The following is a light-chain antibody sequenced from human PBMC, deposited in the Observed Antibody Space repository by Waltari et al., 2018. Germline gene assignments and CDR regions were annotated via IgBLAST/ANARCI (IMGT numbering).Light chain of an antibody. CDR2: GAS. Sequence: VVLTQSPVTLSSSPGHGATVSCRTSQSVTTKSLAWYQHKPGRAPRLLIYGASTRATGTPDRFSGNGSWAEFTLTISRLEPEDFAMYYCQQYGSTPRTFGQGTKVEIK. J-gene: IGKJ1*01. V-gene: IGKV3-20*01. CDR1: QSVTTKS. CDR3: QQYGSTPRT.